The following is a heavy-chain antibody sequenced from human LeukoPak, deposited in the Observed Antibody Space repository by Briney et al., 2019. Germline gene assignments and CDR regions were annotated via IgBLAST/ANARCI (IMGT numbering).Heavy chain of an antibody. V-gene: IGHV1-69*04. CDR3: ASGWDSGSYYEGFDY. CDR2: IIPIFGIA. D-gene: IGHD1-26*01. CDR1: GGTFSSYA. J-gene: IGHJ4*02. Sequence: SVKVSCKASGGTFSSYAISWVRQAPGQGLEWMGRIIPIFGIANYAQKFQGRVTITADKSTSTAYMEPSSLRSEDTAVYYCASGWDSGSYYEGFDYWGQGTLVTVSS.